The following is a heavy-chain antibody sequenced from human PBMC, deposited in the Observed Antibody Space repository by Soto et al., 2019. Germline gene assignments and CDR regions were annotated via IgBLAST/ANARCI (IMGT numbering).Heavy chain of an antibody. V-gene: IGHV5-51*01. D-gene: IGHD2-2*01. J-gene: IGHJ4*02. CDR3: ARQEGSSVSPFDF. Sequence: GESLKISCKGSGYSFTTYWIGWVRQMPGKGLEWMGIIHPGDSDTRYSPSFQGQVTISADKSISTAYLQWSSLKASDSAMYYWARQEGSSVSPFDFWGKGTLVTDSS. CDR1: GYSFTTYW. CDR2: IHPGDSDT.